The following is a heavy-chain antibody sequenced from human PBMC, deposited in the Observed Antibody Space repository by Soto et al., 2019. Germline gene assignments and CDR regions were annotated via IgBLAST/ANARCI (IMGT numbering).Heavy chain of an antibody. CDR1: GFTFSSYG. V-gene: IGHV3-33*01. CDR3: ARPYGSGSYPIVDAFDI. CDR2: IWYDGSNK. Sequence: GGSLRLSCAASGFTFSSYGMHWVRQAPGKGLEWVAVIWYDGSNKYYADSVKGRFTISRDNSKNTLYLQMNSLRAEDTAVYYCARPYGSGSYPIVDAFDIWGQGTMVTVSS. J-gene: IGHJ3*02. D-gene: IGHD3-10*01.